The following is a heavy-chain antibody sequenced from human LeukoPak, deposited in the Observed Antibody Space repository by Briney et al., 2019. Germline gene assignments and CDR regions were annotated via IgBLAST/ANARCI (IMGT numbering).Heavy chain of an antibody. J-gene: IGHJ4*02. D-gene: IGHD5-18*01. CDR1: GGSFSGYY. V-gene: IGHV4-34*01. Sequence: SETLSLTCAVYGGSFSGYYWSWIRQPPGKGLEWIGEINHSGSTNYNPSLKSRVTISVDTSKNQFSLKLSSVTAADTAVYYCASTRPSGYSYGQLYVDYWGQGTLVTVSS. CDR2: INHSGST. CDR3: ASTRPSGYSYGQLYVDY.